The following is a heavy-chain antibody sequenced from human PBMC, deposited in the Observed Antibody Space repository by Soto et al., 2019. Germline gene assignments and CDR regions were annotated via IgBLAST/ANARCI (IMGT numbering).Heavy chain of an antibody. CDR2: IYYSGST. J-gene: IGHJ5*02. V-gene: IGHV4-59*01. CDR1: GGSISSYY. CDR3: ARETDCSSTSCYRGHWFDP. Sequence: SETLSLTCTVSGGSISSYYWSWIRQPPGKGLEWIGYIYYSGSTNYNPSLKSRVTISVDTSKNQFSLKLSSVTAADTAVYYCARETDCSSTSCYRGHWFDPWGQGTLVTVSS. D-gene: IGHD2-2*01.